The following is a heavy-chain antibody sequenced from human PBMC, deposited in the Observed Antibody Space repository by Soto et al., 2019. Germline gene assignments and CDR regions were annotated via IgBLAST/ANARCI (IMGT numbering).Heavy chain of an antibody. CDR1: GFNFRTYG. D-gene: IGHD6-19*01. Sequence: GGSLRLSCVASGFNFRTYGMHWVRQAPGKGLEWVANIFYDGISKYYADAVRGRFSVTRDNSKNTLDLQMTSLKEEDTAVYYCARDRQQWLTSSLDPWGQGTLVTVLL. V-gene: IGHV3-30*03. CDR3: ARDRQQWLTSSLDP. CDR2: IFYDGISK. J-gene: IGHJ5*02.